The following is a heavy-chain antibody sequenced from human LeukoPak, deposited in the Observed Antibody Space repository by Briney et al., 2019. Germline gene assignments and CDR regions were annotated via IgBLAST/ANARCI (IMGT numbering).Heavy chain of an antibody. Sequence: ASVKVSCKASGYTFTSYDINWVRQATGQGLEWMGWMNPNSGNTGYAQKFQGRVTMTRNTSISTAYMELSSLRSEHTAVYYCARGVKRNCSGGSCYLVYWGQGTLVTVSS. CDR1: GYTFTSYD. V-gene: IGHV1-8*01. J-gene: IGHJ4*02. CDR2: MNPNSGNT. CDR3: ARGVKRNCSGGSCYLVY. D-gene: IGHD2-15*01.